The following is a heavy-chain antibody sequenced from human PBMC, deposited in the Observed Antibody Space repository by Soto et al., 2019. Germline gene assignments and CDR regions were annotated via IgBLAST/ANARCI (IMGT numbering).Heavy chain of an antibody. Sequence: GGSLRLSCAASGFTFSSYWMHWVRQAPGKGLVWVSRINSDGSSTSYADSVKGRFTISRDNAKNTLYLQMNSLRAEDTAVYYCARDWPDTYYYDSSGYRGETPQDYWGQGTLVTVSS. CDR3: ARDWPDTYYYDSSGYRGETPQDY. CDR2: INSDGSST. D-gene: IGHD3-22*01. J-gene: IGHJ4*02. V-gene: IGHV3-74*01. CDR1: GFTFSSYW.